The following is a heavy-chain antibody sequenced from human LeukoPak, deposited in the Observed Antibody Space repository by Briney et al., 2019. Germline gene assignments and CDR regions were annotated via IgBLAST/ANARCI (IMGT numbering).Heavy chain of an antibody. CDR3: ARRIGGSAEIDY. D-gene: IGHD1-26*01. J-gene: IGHJ4*02. CDR2: IKYGGST. V-gene: IGHV4-39*01. Sequence: SETLSLTCTVSGVSISSSSYYWIWIRQPPGKGLEWIGNIKYGGSTYYNPSLKSRVTISVDTSKNQFSLKLSSVTAADTAVFYCARRIGGSAEIDYWGQGTLVTVSS. CDR1: GVSISSSSYY.